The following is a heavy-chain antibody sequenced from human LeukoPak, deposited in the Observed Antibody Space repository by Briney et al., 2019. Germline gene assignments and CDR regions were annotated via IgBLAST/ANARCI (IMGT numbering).Heavy chain of an antibody. Sequence: ASVKVSCKASVYTFTRYGISWVRQAPGHRLEWMGWINPNSGGTNYAQKFQGRVTMTRDTSISTAYMELSRLRSDDTAVYFCARGGLPVFYYYMDVWGKGTTVTVSS. CDR2: INPNSGGT. V-gene: IGHV1-2*02. CDR1: VYTFTRYG. D-gene: IGHD5-12*01. J-gene: IGHJ6*03. CDR3: ARGGLPVFYYYMDV.